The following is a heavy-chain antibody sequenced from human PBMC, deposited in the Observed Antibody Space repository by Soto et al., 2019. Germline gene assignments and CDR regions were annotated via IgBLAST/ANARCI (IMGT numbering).Heavy chain of an antibody. CDR1: GFTFSSYC. J-gene: IGHJ6*03. D-gene: IGHD2-15*01. Sequence: GGSLRLSCAASGFTFSSYCMHWVRQAPGKGLEWVAVIWYDGSNKYYADSVKGRFTISRDNSKNTLYLQMNSLRAEDTAVYYSARNQVVVAATYHYYYYLDGWGKGTTVTVSS. CDR2: IWYDGSNK. V-gene: IGHV3-33*01. CDR3: ARNQVVVAATYHYYYYLDG.